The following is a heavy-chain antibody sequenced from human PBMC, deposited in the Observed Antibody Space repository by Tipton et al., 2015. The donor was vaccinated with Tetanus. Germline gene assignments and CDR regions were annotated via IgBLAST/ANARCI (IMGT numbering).Heavy chain of an antibody. V-gene: IGHV4-59*01. Sequence: TLSLTCTVSGGSISSYYWSWIRQPPGKGLEWVGYIYYSGSTNCNPSLKSRVTISVDTSKNQFSLKLSSVTAADTAVYYCARGDGSTLHYWGQGTLVTVSS. J-gene: IGHJ4*02. CDR3: ARGDGSTLHY. CDR2: IYYSGST. CDR1: GGSISSYY. D-gene: IGHD5-24*01.